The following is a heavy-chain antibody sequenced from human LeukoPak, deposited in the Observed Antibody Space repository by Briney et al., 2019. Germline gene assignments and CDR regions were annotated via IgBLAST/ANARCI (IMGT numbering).Heavy chain of an antibody. CDR2: IYYSGST. J-gene: IGHJ4*02. D-gene: IGHD3-3*01. V-gene: IGHV4-39*01. CDR3: ARQQITIFGVVILPYYFDY. Sequence: SETLSLTCTVSGGSISSSSYYWGWIRQPPGKGLEWIGSIYYSGSTYYNPSLKSRVTISVDTSKNQFSLELSSVTAADTAVYYCARQQITIFGVVILPYYFDYWGQGTLVTVSS. CDR1: GGSISSSSYY.